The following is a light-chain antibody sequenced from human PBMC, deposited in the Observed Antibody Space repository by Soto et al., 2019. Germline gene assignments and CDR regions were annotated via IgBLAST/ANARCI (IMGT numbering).Light chain of an antibody. J-gene: IGKJ1*01. CDR1: QSVSSSF. Sequence: EIVLTQSPGSLSLSPGEGATLSCRASQSVSSSFCAWYQQKPGQAPSLLIYGASRRATGVPDRFSCSGSGTDFTLSISRLEPEDFAVYYCQQYESSVTFGQGTKVEIK. CDR2: GAS. V-gene: IGKV3-20*01. CDR3: QQYESSVT.